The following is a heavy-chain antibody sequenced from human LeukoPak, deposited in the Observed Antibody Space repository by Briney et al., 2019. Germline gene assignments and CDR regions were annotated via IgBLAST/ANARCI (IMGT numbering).Heavy chain of an antibody. J-gene: IGHJ4*02. Sequence: ASVKVSRKASGYTFTSYGISWVRQAPGQGLEWMGWISAYNGNTNYAQKLQGRVTMTTDTSTSTAYMELRSLRSDDTAVYYCARGSYYYDSSGYYFDYWGQGTLVTVSS. D-gene: IGHD3-22*01. CDR3: ARGSYYYDSSGYYFDY. V-gene: IGHV1-18*01. CDR1: GYTFTSYG. CDR2: ISAYNGNT.